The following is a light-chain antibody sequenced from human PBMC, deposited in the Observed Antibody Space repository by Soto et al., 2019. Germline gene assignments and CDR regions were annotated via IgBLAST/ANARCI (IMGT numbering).Light chain of an antibody. CDR3: QQYGNSPIT. CDR1: QSLGSNS. J-gene: IGKJ5*01. CDR2: GVS. Sequence: ETVLTQSPGTLSLSPGETATLSCRASQSLGSNSLVWYQQKPGQPPRLLISGVSNRATDIPDRFSGSGSGTDFTLTITRLESEDLAVYACQQYGNSPITFGQGTRLEIK. V-gene: IGKV3-20*01.